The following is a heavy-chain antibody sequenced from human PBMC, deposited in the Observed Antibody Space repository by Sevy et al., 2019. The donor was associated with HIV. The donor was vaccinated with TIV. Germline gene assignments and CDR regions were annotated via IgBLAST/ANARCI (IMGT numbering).Heavy chain of an antibody. Sequence: SETLSLTCTVSGGSITTYYWSWIRQPPGKGLEWIGYIYYSGSTNYNPSLKSRVTISVDTSENQFSLNLSSVTAAHTAVYYCARQGGYSYGYPFDYWGQGTLVTVSS. J-gene: IGHJ4*02. D-gene: IGHD5-18*01. V-gene: IGHV4-59*08. CDR1: GGSITTYY. CDR2: IYYSGST. CDR3: ARQGGYSYGYPFDY.